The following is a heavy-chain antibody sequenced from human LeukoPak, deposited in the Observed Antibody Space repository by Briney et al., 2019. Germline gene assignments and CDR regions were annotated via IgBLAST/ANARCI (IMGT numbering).Heavy chain of an antibody. CDR3: AREGYCSGGSCFSDY. CDR1: GFTFSSYS. CDR2: ISSSSSYI. J-gene: IGHJ4*02. D-gene: IGHD2-15*01. V-gene: IGHV3-21*01. Sequence: GESLRLSCAASGFTFSSYSMNWVRQAPGKGLEWVSSISSSSSYIYYADSVKGRFTISRDNAKNSLYLQMNSLRAEDTAVYYCAREGYCSGGSCFSDYWGQGTLVTVSS.